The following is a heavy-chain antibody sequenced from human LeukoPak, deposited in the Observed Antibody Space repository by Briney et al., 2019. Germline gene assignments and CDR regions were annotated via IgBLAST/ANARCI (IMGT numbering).Heavy chain of an antibody. CDR2: IYYSGST. D-gene: IGHD4-17*01. Sequence: SETLSLTCTVSGGSISSYYWSWIRQPPGKGLEWMGYIYYSGSTNYNPSLKSRVTISVDTSKNQFSLKLSSVTAADTAVYYCAGAGYDYGDYGPNWFDPWGQGTLVTVSS. V-gene: IGHV4-59*08. CDR1: GGSISSYY. CDR3: AGAGYDYGDYGPNWFDP. J-gene: IGHJ5*02.